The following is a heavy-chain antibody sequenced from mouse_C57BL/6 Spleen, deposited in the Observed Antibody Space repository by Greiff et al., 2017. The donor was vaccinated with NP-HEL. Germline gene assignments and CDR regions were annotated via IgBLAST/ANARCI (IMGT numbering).Heavy chain of an antibody. J-gene: IGHJ2*01. D-gene: IGHD2-4*01. V-gene: IGHV1-59*01. CDR3: ARNDYDVYFDY. Sequence: QVQLQQPGAELVRPGTSVKLSCKASGYTFTSYWMHWVKQRPGQGLEWIGVIDPSDSYTNYNQKFKGKATLTVDTSSSTAYMQLSSLTSEDSAVYYCARNDYDVYFDYWGQGTTLTVSS. CDR1: GYTFTSYW. CDR2: IDPSDSYT.